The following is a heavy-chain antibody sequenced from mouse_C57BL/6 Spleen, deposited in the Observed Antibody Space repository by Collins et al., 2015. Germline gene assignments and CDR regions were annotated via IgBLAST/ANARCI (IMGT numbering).Heavy chain of an antibody. CDR3: ARGNYGSRFYYAMDY. D-gene: IGHD1-1*01. Sequence: EVQLVESGGGLVKPGGSLKLSCAASGFTFSDYYMYWVRQTPEKRLEWVATISDGGSYTYYPDSVKGRFTISRDNAKNNLYLQMSSLKSEDTAMYYCARGNYGSRFYYAMDYWGQGTSVTVSS. J-gene: IGHJ4*01. CDR1: GFTFSDYY. V-gene: IGHV5-4*02. CDR2: ISDGGSYT.